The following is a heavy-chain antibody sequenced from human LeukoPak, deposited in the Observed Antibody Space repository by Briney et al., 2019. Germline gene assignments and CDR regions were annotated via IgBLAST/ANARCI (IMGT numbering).Heavy chain of an antibody. J-gene: IGHJ5*02. Sequence: ASVMVSCKASGYTFTNYGISWVRQAPGQGLEWMGWINPNSGGTNYAQKFQGRVTMTRDTSISTAYMELSRLRSDDTAVYYCARVYTGQYCSGGSCYGSWGQGTLVTVSS. D-gene: IGHD2-15*01. CDR3: ARVYTGQYCSGGSCYGS. CDR2: INPNSGGT. V-gene: IGHV1-2*02. CDR1: GYTFTNYG.